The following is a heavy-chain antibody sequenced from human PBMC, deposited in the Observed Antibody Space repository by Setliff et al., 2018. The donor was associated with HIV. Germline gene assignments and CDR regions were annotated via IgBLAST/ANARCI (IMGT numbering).Heavy chain of an antibody. V-gene: IGHV5-10-1*01. Sequence: PGESLKISCKASGYSFTSNWISWVCQMPGKGLEWMGRIDPVDSSTNYSPSFQGHVTISADKSISTAYLQWSSLKASDTAMYYCASAGEWLPLDYWGQGTLVTVSS. CDR3: ASAGEWLPLDY. CDR2: IDPVDSST. CDR1: GYSFTSNW. D-gene: IGHD5-12*01. J-gene: IGHJ4*02.